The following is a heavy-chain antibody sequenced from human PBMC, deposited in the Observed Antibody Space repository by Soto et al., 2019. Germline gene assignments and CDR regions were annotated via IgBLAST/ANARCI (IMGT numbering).Heavy chain of an antibody. CDR2: ISSGSSYI. V-gene: IGHV3-21*01. CDR1: GFTFSSYS. D-gene: IGHD3-3*01. CDR3: ARDRRSNVTSWYYDFWSGYYLENWFDP. J-gene: IGHJ5*02. Sequence: PGGSLRLSCAASGFTFSSYSMNWVRQAPGKGLEWVSSISSGSSYIYYADSVKGRFTISRDNAKNSLYLQMNSLRAEDTAVYYCARDRRSNVTSWYYDFWSGYYLENWFDPWGQGTLVTVS.